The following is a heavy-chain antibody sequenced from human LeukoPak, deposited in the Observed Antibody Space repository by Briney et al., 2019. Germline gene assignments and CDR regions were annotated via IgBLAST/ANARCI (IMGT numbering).Heavy chain of an antibody. CDR2: INHSGST. CDR1: GGSFSGYY. D-gene: IGHD2-15*01. CDR3: ATRSVVVVVAATQDWFDP. J-gene: IGHJ5*02. Sequence: SETLSLTCAVYGGSFSGYYWSWIRQPPGKGLEWIGEINHSGSTNYNPSLKSRVTISVETAKNQFSLKLSSVTDADRAVYYCATRSVVVVVAATQDWFDPWGQGTLVTASS. V-gene: IGHV4-34*01.